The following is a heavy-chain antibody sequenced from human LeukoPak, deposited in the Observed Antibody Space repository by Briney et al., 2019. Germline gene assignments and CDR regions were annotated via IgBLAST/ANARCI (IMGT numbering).Heavy chain of an antibody. D-gene: IGHD6-13*01. CDR3: ARAAAGPSDYYYYGMDV. Sequence: SETLSLTCTVSGYSISSGYYWGWIRQPPGKGLEWIGSIYHSGSTYYNPSLKSRVTISVDTSKDQFSLKLSSVTAADTAVYYCARAAAGPSDYYYYGMDVWGQGTTVTVSS. J-gene: IGHJ6*02. CDR2: IYHSGST. V-gene: IGHV4-38-2*02. CDR1: GYSISSGYY.